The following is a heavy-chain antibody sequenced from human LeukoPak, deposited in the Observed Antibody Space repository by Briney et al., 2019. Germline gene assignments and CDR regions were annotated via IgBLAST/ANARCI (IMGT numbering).Heavy chain of an antibody. D-gene: IGHD3-22*01. V-gene: IGHV3-7*01. Sequence: GGSLGLSCAASGFTFSSYWMSWVRQAPGKGLEWVANIKQDGSEKYYVDSVKGRFTTSRDNAKNSLYLQMNSLRAEDTAVYYCARAGTYYYDSSGYLRDYYYYYMDVWGKGTTVTVSS. CDR1: GFTFSSYW. J-gene: IGHJ6*03. CDR2: IKQDGSEK. CDR3: ARAGTYYYDSSGYLRDYYYYYMDV.